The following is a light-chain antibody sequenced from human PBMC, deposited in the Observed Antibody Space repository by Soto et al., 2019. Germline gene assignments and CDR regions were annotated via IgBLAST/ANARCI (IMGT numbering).Light chain of an antibody. CDR2: VAS. CDR1: QSISSW. Sequence: DIPMTQSPSTLSASVGDRVTITCRASQSISSWLAWXQQQPGXXPXLLIYVASSLQSGVPSRFSGSGSGTDFTLTISSLQPEDFATYYCQQSYSTPVFGQGTRLEIK. J-gene: IGKJ5*01. V-gene: IGKV1-39*01. CDR3: QQSYSTPV.